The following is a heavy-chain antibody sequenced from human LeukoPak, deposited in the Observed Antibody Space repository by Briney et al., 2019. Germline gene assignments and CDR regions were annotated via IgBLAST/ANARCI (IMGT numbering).Heavy chain of an antibody. J-gene: IGHJ4*02. CDR2: IKYDGSEI. Sequence: GGSLRLSCAASGFTLSSYWMSWVRQAPGKGLEWVANIKYDGSEIDYVDSVKGRFTFSRDNAKNSLYLQMNSLRAEDTAVYYCARDIAAPGLFFDYWGQGTLVTVSS. CDR1: GFTLSSYW. CDR3: ARDIAAPGLFFDY. D-gene: IGHD6-13*01. V-gene: IGHV3-7*01.